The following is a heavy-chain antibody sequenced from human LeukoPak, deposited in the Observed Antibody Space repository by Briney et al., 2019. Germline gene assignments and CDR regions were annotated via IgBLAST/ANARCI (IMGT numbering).Heavy chain of an antibody. Sequence: GGSLRLSXAASGFTFSSYGIHWVRQALGKGLEWVAFMRSDGSSNYYADSVKGRFTISRDNSESTLYLQMDSLRAEDTAVYFCARDQAGTWGLDYRGQGTLVTVSS. J-gene: IGHJ4*02. V-gene: IGHV3-30*02. CDR3: ARDQAGTWGLDY. CDR2: MRSDGSSN. CDR1: GFTFSSYG. D-gene: IGHD3-10*01.